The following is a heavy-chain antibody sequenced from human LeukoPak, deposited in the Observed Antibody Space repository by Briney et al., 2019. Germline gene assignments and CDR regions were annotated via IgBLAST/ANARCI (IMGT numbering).Heavy chain of an antibody. J-gene: IGHJ4*02. V-gene: IGHV3-30*02. CDR2: IRFDGSNK. Sequence: PGGSLRLSCAASGFTFSNYGMHWVRQAPGKGLEWVAFIRFDGSNKYYADSVKGRFTISRDNSKNTLYLQMDSLRAEDTAVYYCARSCSGGSCYPDSWGQGTLVTVSS. D-gene: IGHD2-15*01. CDR1: GFTFSNYG. CDR3: ARSCSGGSCYPDS.